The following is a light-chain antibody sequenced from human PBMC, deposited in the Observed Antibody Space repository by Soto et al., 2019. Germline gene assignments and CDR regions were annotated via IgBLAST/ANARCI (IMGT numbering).Light chain of an antibody. Sequence: DIQLTQSPSFLAASVGDRVTITCRASQGIASFLAWYQQKPGKAPKLLIYKASSLQSGVSSRFSGSGSGTEFTLTISSLQPDEFATYYCLQYNRYPYTFGPGTRLEIK. V-gene: IGKV1-5*03. CDR1: QGIASF. J-gene: IGKJ2*01. CDR2: KAS. CDR3: LQYNRYPYT.